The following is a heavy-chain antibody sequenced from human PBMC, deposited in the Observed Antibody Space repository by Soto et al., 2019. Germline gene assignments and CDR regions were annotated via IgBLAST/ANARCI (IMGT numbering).Heavy chain of an antibody. CDR1: GFNFKKFA. CDR3: AKADGEQWLIPHLDN. Sequence: GGSLRLSCGASGFNFKKFAMGWVRQAPGEGLEWVSGISCCGGSTFYADSVKGRFSLARDDSKNTLSLQLNSLRVEDTAHYYCAKADGEQWLIPHLDNWGQGTQVTVS. J-gene: IGHJ1*01. CDR2: ISCCGGST. D-gene: IGHD6-19*01. V-gene: IGHV3-23*01.